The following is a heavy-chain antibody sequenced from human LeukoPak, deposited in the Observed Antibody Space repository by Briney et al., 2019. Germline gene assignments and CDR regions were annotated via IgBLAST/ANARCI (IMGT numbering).Heavy chain of an antibody. CDR2: MFYSGNS. Sequence: PSETLSLTCTVSGASVNTYYWSWLRQPPGKGLEWIGYMFYSGNSNYSPSLKSRVTISVDTSKNQLSLKVRSVTAADTAMYYCARAGTGWAFDYWGQGTLVTVSS. D-gene: IGHD6-19*01. CDR3: ARAGTGWAFDY. V-gene: IGHV4-59*02. CDR1: GASVNTYY. J-gene: IGHJ4*02.